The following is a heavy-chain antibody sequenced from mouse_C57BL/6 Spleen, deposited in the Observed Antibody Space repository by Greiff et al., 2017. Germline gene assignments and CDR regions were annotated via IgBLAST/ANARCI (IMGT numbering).Heavy chain of an antibody. J-gene: IGHJ3*01. D-gene: IGHD1-1*01. Sequence: QVQLQQSGAELVRPGTSVKVSCKASGYAFTNYLIEWVKQRPGQGLEWIGVINPGSGGTNYNEKFKGKATLTADKSSSTAYMQLRSLTSEDSAVYFCAREGGSSYFAYWGQGTLVTVSA. CDR3: AREGGSSYFAY. V-gene: IGHV1-54*01. CDR2: INPGSGGT. CDR1: GYAFTNYL.